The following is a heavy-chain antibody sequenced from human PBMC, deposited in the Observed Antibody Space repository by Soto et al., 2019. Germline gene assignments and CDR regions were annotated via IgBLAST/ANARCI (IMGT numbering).Heavy chain of an antibody. CDR2: INHSGST. Sequence: SETLSLTCAVYGGSFSGYYWSWIRQPPGKGLEWIGEINHSGSTNYNPSLKSRVTISVDTSKNQFSLKLSSVTAADTAVYYCARGVRYGDYVVHEGAPRYYYYGMDGWGQGTTVTVAS. J-gene: IGHJ6*01. V-gene: IGHV4-34*01. D-gene: IGHD4-17*01. CDR3: ARGVRYGDYVVHEGAPRYYYYGMDG. CDR1: GGSFSGYY.